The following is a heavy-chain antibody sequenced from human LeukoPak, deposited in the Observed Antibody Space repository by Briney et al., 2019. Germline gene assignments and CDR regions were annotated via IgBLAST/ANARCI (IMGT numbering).Heavy chain of an antibody. CDR2: IYYSGST. D-gene: IGHD2-15*01. Sequence: SETLSLICTVSGGSIDNYYWNWFRQPPEKGLEWIGYIYYSGSTNYNPSLKSRVTISVDTSKNQFSLKLSSVTAADTAVYYCARGSFASPNYYMDVWGKGTTVTISS. V-gene: IGHV4-59*01. CDR1: GGSIDNYY. CDR3: ARGSFASPNYYMDV. J-gene: IGHJ6*03.